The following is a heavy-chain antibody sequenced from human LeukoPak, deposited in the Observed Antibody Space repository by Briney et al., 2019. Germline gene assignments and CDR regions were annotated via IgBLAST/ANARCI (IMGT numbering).Heavy chain of an antibody. CDR2: IIPIFGTA. V-gene: IGHV1-69*06. J-gene: IGHJ5*02. Sequence: SVKVSCKASGGTFSSYAISWVRQAPGQGLEGMGGIIPIFGTANYAQKFQGRVTITADKSTSTAYMELSSLRSEDTAVYYCASYRGYDFSRFPWFDPWGQGTLVTVSS. CDR3: ASYRGYDFSRFPWFDP. D-gene: IGHD3-3*01. CDR1: GGTFSSYA.